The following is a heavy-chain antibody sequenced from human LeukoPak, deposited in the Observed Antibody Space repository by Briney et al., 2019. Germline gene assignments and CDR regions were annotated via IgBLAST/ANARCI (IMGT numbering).Heavy chain of an antibody. CDR2: IYTSGST. CDR1: GGSISSYS. J-gene: IGHJ3*02. D-gene: IGHD5-24*01. CDR3: ARDRLADDYKLSTYRDAFDI. Sequence: SETLSLTCTVSGGSISSYSWNWIRQPAGKGLEWIGHIYTSGSTNYNPSLKSRVTMSVDTSKNQFSLKLSSVTAADTAVYYCARDRLADDYKLSTYRDAFDIWGQGTMVTVSS. V-gene: IGHV4-4*07.